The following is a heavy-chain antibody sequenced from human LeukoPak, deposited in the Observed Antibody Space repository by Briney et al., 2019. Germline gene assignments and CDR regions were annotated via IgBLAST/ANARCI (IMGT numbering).Heavy chain of an antibody. CDR3: ARDSTVVIPPAMYGMDV. CDR1: GFTFSSYA. J-gene: IGHJ6*02. CDR2: ISGSGGST. D-gene: IGHD4-23*01. Sequence: PGGSLRLSYAASGFTFSSYAMSWVRQAPGKGLEWVSAISGSGGSTYYADSVKGRFTIPRDNSKNTLYLQMNSLRAEDTAVYYCARDSTVVIPPAMYGMDVWGQGTTVTVSS. V-gene: IGHV3-23*01.